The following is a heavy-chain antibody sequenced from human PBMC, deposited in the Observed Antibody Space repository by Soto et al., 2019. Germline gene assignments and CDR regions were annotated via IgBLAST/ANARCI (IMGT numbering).Heavy chain of an antibody. D-gene: IGHD3-10*01. Sequence: QVQLVESGAEVKKPGSSVKVSCKASEGTFSSYAISWAPQAPGQGLEWMGGIIPILGTANYAQKFQGRVTIAADKSTSTADMELSSLSSADTAVYYCARALTMVRGVILSGYYYYGMDVWGQGTTVTVSS. CDR2: IIPILGTA. J-gene: IGHJ6*02. CDR3: ARALTMVRGVILSGYYYYGMDV. V-gene: IGHV1-69*06. CDR1: EGTFSSYA.